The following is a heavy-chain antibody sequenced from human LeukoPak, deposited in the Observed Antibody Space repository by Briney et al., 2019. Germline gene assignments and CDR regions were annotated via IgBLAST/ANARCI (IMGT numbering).Heavy chain of an antibody. CDR2: IKQDGSEI. J-gene: IGHJ1*01. V-gene: IGHV3-7*01. CDR3: AATVRHLPLADFQY. CDR1: GFTFSNYW. D-gene: IGHD1-1*01. Sequence: GGSLRLSCAASGFTFSNYWMSWVRQAPGKGLEWVANIKQDGSEIFYVASVKGRFTISRDNAKNSLFLQMSSLRAEDTAVYYCAATVRHLPLADFQYWGQGTLVTVSS.